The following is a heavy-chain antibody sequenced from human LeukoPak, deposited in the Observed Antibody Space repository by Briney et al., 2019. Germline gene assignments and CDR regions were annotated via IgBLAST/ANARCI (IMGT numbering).Heavy chain of an antibody. Sequence: KPSETLSLTCTVSGGSISSYYWSWIRQPPGKGLEWIGYIYYSGSTYYNPSLKSRVTISVDTSKNQFSLKLSSVTAADTAVYYCARSMGYQLLYALDYWGQGTLVTVSS. J-gene: IGHJ4*02. CDR2: IYYSGST. V-gene: IGHV4-59*01. CDR3: ARSMGYQLLYALDY. D-gene: IGHD2-2*02. CDR1: GGSISSYY.